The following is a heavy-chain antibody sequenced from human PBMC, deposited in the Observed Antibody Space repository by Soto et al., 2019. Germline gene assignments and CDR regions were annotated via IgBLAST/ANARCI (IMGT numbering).Heavy chain of an antibody. J-gene: IGHJ4*02. V-gene: IGHV4-4*02. CDR3: ARGRVAAPGAPFDY. CDR2: IYHDGST. CDR1: GDSINNSDW. Sequence: QVQLQESGPGLVKPSGTLSLTCAVSGDSINNSDWWSWVRQSPWKGLEWIGEIYHDGSTNYNPSLKSRVTISVENSTTQFSLRLSSVTAADTAVYYCARGRVAAPGAPFDYWGQGTLVSVSS. D-gene: IGHD6-13*01.